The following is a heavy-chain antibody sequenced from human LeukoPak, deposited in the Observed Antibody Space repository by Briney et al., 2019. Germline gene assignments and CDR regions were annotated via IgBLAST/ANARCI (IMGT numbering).Heavy chain of an antibody. Sequence: SETLSLTCTVSGGSISSTNYHWGWIRQPPGKGLEWIGSIYYSGSTYYNPSLKSRVTISVDTSKNQFSLKLSSVTAADTAVYYCARHGSGVNWGQGTLVTVSS. J-gene: IGHJ4*02. CDR3: ARHGSGVN. CDR2: IYYSGST. D-gene: IGHD3-10*01. V-gene: IGHV4-39*07. CDR1: GGSISSTNYH.